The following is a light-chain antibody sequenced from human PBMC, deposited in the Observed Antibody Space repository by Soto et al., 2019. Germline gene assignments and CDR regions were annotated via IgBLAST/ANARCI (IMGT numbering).Light chain of an antibody. J-gene: IGKJ5*01. V-gene: IGKV3-20*01. CDR3: QQSYSTPIT. Sequence: EIVLTQSPGTLSLSPGERATLSCRASQSVSSSYLAWYQQKPGQAPRLLIYGASTRATGIPARFSGSGSGTEFTLTISSLQPEDFATYYCQQSYSTPITFGQGTRLEI. CDR2: GAS. CDR1: QSVSSSY.